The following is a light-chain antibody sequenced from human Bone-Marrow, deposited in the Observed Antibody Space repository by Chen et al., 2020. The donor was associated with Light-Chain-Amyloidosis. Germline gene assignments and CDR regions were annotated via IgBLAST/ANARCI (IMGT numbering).Light chain of an antibody. J-gene: IGLJ1*01. CDR1: SLRSYY. V-gene: IGLV3-19*01. CDR2: GKN. Sequence: SSELTQDPAVSVALGQTVRITCQGDSLRSYYASWYQQKPGQAPVLVIYGKNNRPSGIPDRFSGSSSANTASLTITGAQAEDEADYYCNSRDSSGNPYVFGTGTKVTVL. CDR3: NSRDSSGNPYV.